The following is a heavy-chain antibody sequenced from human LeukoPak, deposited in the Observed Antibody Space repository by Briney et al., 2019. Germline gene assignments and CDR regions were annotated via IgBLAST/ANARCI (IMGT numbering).Heavy chain of an antibody. J-gene: IGHJ5*02. Sequence: ASVTVSCKASGYTFTSYGISWVRQALGQWLEWMGWISAYNGNTNYAQKLQGRVTMTTDTSTSTAYMELRSLRSDDTAVYYCARGIAAAGTVTFDPWGQGTLVTVSS. CDR2: ISAYNGNT. V-gene: IGHV1-18*01. CDR1: GYTFTSYG. D-gene: IGHD6-13*01. CDR3: ARGIAAAGTVTFDP.